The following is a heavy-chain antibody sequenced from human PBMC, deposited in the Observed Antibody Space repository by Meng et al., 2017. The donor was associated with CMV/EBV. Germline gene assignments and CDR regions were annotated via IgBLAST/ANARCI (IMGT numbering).Heavy chain of an antibody. CDR3: AKDLEDIVVVPAATNYYYYGMDV. Sequence: GESLKISCAASGFTFSSYAMGWVRQAPGKGLEWVSVIYSGGSSTYYADSVKGRFTISRDNSKNTLYLQMNSLRAEDTAVYYCAKDLEDIVVVPAATNYYYYGMDVWGQGTTVTVSS. V-gene: IGHV3-23*03. D-gene: IGHD2-2*01. CDR2: IYSGGSST. CDR1: GFTFSSYA. J-gene: IGHJ6*02.